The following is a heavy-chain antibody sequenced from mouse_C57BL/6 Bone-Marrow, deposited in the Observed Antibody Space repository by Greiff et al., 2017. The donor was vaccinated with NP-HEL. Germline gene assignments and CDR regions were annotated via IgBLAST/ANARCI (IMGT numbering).Heavy chain of an antibody. CDR3: ARSCHYSNYVLCDY. CDR2: IYPRSGNT. V-gene: IGHV1-81*01. D-gene: IGHD2-5*01. Sequence: QVQLQQSGAELARPGASVKLSCKASGYTFTSYGISWVKQRTGQGLEWIGEIYPRSGNTYYNEKFKGKATLTADKSSSTAYMELRSLTSEDSAVYFCARSCHYSNYVLCDYWGQGTTLTVSS. J-gene: IGHJ2*01. CDR1: GYTFTSYG.